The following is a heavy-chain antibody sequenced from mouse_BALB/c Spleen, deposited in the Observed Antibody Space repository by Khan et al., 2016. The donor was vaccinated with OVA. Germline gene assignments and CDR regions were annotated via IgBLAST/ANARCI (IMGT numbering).Heavy chain of an antibody. J-gene: IGHJ3*01. CDR3: ARRNYFGYTFAY. Sequence: QVRLQQSGAELARPGASVKLSCKASGYTFTDYYINWVKQRTGQGLEWIGEISPGSGDTYYNEGFKGKATLTADKSSSTAYMQLSSLTSEASAVYFCARRNYFGYTFAYWGQGTLVTVSA. CDR1: GYTFTDYY. CDR2: ISPGSGDT. D-gene: IGHD1-2*01. V-gene: IGHV1-77*01.